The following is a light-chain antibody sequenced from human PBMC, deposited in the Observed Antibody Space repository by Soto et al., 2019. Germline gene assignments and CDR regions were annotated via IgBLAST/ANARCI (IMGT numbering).Light chain of an antibody. Sequence: QSVLTQPPSASGTPGRRVTISCSGSSSNIGSNTVSWYQQLPGTAPKLLIYTNNQRPSGVPDRFSGSKSGTSASLAISGLQSEDEADYYCAAWDDSLNGVVFGGGTQLTVL. CDR1: SSNIGSNT. CDR2: TNN. V-gene: IGLV1-44*01. J-gene: IGLJ2*01. CDR3: AAWDDSLNGVV.